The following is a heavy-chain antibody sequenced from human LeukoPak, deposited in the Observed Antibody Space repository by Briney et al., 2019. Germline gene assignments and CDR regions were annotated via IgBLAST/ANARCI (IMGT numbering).Heavy chain of an antibody. CDR2: INPNSGGT. D-gene: IGHD6-19*01. V-gene: IGHV1-2*02. CDR3: ARDPVSSSGWWEFDY. CDR1: GYTFTGYY. J-gene: IGHJ4*02. Sequence: ASVKVSCKASGYTFTGYYMHWVRQAPGQGLEWMGWINPNSGGTNYAQKFQGRVTMTRDTSISTAYMEPSRLRSDDTAVYYCARDPVSSSGWWEFDYWGQGTLVTVSS.